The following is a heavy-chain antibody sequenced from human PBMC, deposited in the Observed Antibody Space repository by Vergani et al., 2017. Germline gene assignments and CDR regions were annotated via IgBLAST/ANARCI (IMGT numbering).Heavy chain of an antibody. CDR3: ARDSWTSELRGVYWFDT. CDR2: IYGSGNI. V-gene: IGHV4-61*02. D-gene: IGHD3-10*01. Sequence: QVQLQESGPGLVKPSQTLSLTCSVSGVSVSSTAFYWNWLRQPAGKGLEWIGRIYGSGNINYNPSLESRVTISRDTSKNQFSLKVHSVTAADTAVYYCARDSWTSELRGVYWFDTWGQGTLVSVSS. CDR1: GVSVSSTAFY. J-gene: IGHJ5*02.